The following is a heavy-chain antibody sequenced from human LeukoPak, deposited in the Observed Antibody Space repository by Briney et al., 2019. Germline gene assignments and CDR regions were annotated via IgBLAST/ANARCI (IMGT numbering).Heavy chain of an antibody. Sequence: GESLRLSCAASGFTFSTYALSWVRQAPGKGLEWVSSIRGSDGSTYYTDFVKGRFAISRDNSKNTLYLQMNSLRAEDTAVYYCAKDVFGDYGGLDYWGQGTLVTVSS. V-gene: IGHV3-23*01. J-gene: IGHJ4*02. CDR3: AKDVFGDYGGLDY. CDR1: GFTFSTYA. CDR2: IRGSDGST. D-gene: IGHD4-23*01.